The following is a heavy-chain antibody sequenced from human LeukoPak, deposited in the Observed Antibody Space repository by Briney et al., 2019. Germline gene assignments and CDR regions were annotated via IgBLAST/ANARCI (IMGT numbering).Heavy chain of an antibody. CDR2: INPNSGGT. CDR1: GYTFTGYY. Sequence: GASVKVSCKASGYTFTGYYMHWVRQAPGQGLEWMGWINPNSGGTNYAQKFQGRVTMTRDTSISTAYMELSRLRSDDTAVYYCARSITIVRGVISRPHDAFDIWGQGTMVTVSS. CDR3: ARSITIVRGVISRPHDAFDI. J-gene: IGHJ3*02. V-gene: IGHV1-2*02. D-gene: IGHD3-10*01.